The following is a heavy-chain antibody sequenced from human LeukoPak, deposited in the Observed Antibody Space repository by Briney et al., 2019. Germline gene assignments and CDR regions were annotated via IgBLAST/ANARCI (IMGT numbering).Heavy chain of an antibody. CDR3: ARNPSNYYDSSGYYYIPYYFDY. J-gene: IGHJ4*02. Sequence: PSETLSLTCTVSGGSISSYYWSWIRQPPGKGLEWIGYIYYSGSTNHNPSLKSRVTISVDTSKNQFSLKLSSVTAADTAVYYCARNPSNYYDSSGYYYIPYYFDYWGQGTLVTVSS. V-gene: IGHV4-59*08. D-gene: IGHD3-22*01. CDR2: IYYSGST. CDR1: GGSISSYY.